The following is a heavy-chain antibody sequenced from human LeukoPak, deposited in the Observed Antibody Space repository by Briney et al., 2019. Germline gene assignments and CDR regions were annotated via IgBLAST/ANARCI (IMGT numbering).Heavy chain of an antibody. CDR1: GYTFTAYY. D-gene: IGHD2-2*01. J-gene: IGHJ4*02. CDR3: ARGFVVVPAAYGY. Sequence: ASVKVSCKASGYTFTAYYMHWVRQAPGQGLEWMGRINPNSGGTNYAQKFQGRVTMTRDTSISTAYMELSRLRSDDTAVYYCARGFVVVPAAYGYWGQGTLVTVSS. V-gene: IGHV1-2*06. CDR2: INPNSGGT.